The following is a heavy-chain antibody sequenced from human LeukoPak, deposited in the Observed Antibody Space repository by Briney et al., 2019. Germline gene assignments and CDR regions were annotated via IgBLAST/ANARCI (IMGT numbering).Heavy chain of an antibody. Sequence: SVKVSCKASGGTFSSYAISWVRQAPGQGLEWMGGIIPIFGTANYAQKFQGRVTITTDESTSTAYMELSSLRSEDTAVYYCAREDTAAGTSWFDPWGQGTLVTVST. CDR2: IIPIFGTA. J-gene: IGHJ5*02. CDR3: AREDTAAGTSWFDP. V-gene: IGHV1-69*05. CDR1: GGTFSSYA. D-gene: IGHD6-13*01.